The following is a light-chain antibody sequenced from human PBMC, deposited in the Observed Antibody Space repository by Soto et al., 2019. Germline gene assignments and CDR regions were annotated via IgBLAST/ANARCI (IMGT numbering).Light chain of an antibody. CDR1: QGITNY. CDR3: QKYDSAPFT. CDR2: AAS. J-gene: IGKJ4*01. Sequence: DIQMTQSPSSLSASVGDRVTITCRASQGITNYLAWYQLKPGKVPNLLIYAASTLHSGVPSRFSGSGSGTDFTLTISSLQPEDVASYYCQKYDSAPFTFGGGTRVEIK. V-gene: IGKV1-27*01.